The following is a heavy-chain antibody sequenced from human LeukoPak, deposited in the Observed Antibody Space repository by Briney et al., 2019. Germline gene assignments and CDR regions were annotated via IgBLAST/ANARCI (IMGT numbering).Heavy chain of an antibody. D-gene: IGHD3-3*01. Sequence: SETLSLTCAVYGGSFSGYYWSWIRQPPGKGLEWIGEINHSGSTNYNPSLKSRVTISVDTSKNQFSLKLSSVTAADTAVYYCATAGIFGVALPYYMDVWGKGTTVTVSS. CDR2: INHSGST. CDR3: ATAGIFGVALPYYMDV. J-gene: IGHJ6*03. CDR1: GGSFSGYY. V-gene: IGHV4-34*01.